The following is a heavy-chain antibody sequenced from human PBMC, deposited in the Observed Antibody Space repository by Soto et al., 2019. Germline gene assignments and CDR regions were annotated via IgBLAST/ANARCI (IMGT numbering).Heavy chain of an antibody. CDR1: GYTFTNYG. D-gene: IGHD6-19*01. CDR3: ARRQWLVGGYYYGMDV. J-gene: IGHJ6*02. Sequence: QVQLVQSGAEVKKPGASVKVSCKASGYTFTNYGISWVRQAPGQGLEWMGWNSAYNGNTNYAQKLQGRVTMTTDTSTSQAYMERRSLRSDDTAVYYCARRQWLVGGYYYGMDVWGQGTTVTVSS. V-gene: IGHV1-18*01. CDR2: NSAYNGNT.